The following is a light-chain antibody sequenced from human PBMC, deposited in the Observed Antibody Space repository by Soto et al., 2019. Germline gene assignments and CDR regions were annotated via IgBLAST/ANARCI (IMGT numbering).Light chain of an antibody. CDR3: QQYDSSSPT. J-gene: IGKJ2*01. V-gene: IGKV1-5*01. CDR2: DAS. CDR1: QNISVW. Sequence: DIPMTHSPSTLSASVGDGVTITCRASQNISVWLAWYQQRPGKAPKFLIYDASSLETGVPSRFSGSGSGTEFTLTIRSLQPDDFATYYCQQYDSSSPTFGQGTKLEIK.